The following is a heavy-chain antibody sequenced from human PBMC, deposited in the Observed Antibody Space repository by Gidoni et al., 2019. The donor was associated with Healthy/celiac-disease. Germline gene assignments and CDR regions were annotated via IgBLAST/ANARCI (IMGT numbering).Heavy chain of an antibody. J-gene: IGHJ6*03. CDR2: SYPGDADN. D-gene: IGHD4-17*01. Sequence: DVQLVPSGAEVKKPWESLKLSCKRSVYSFTSYWIGWVRQIPGKGLEWRGCSYPGDADNRYSPSVKGHVKISADKSIRTAYLQWRSLKDSDTARYYCERNPQNGDYTEVWGQGTTVTVSS. CDR3: ERNPQNGDYTEV. V-gene: IGHV5-51*01. CDR1: VYSFTSYW.